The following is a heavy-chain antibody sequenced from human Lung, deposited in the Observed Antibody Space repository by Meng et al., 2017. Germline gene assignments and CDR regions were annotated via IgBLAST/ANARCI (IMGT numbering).Heavy chain of an antibody. CDR3: ARGPTTMAHDFDY. J-gene: IGHJ4*02. CDR2: INHSGST. D-gene: IGHD4-11*01. Sequence: QGQLPQWGAGLLKPSETLSLTGVVSGGSFSDYYWSWIRQPPGKGLEWIGEINHSGSTNYNPSLESRATISVDTSQNNLSLKLSSVTAADSAVYYCARGPTTMAHDFDYWGQGTLVTVSS. V-gene: IGHV4-34*01. CDR1: GGSFSDYY.